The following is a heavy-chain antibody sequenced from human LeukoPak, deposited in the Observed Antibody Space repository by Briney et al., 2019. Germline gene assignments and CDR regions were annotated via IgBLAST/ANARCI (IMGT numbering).Heavy chain of an antibody. CDR1: GFTFSSYG. J-gene: IGHJ5*02. Sequence: GGSLRLSCAASGFTFSSYGMSWVRQAPGKGLEWVSAISGSGGSTYYADSVKGRFTISRDNSKNTLYLQMNSLRAEDTAIYYCAKHPYEGYCSGGSCWNNWFDPWGQGTLVTVSS. V-gene: IGHV3-23*01. CDR3: AKHPYEGYCSGGSCWNNWFDP. CDR2: ISGSGGST. D-gene: IGHD2-15*01.